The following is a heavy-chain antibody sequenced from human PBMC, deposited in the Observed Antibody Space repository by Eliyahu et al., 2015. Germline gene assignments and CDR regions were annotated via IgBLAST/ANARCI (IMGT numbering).Heavy chain of an antibody. V-gene: IGHV4-31*03. CDR1: GGSISSGGYY. CDR3: ARDSSQRRMVRGPCWFDP. D-gene: IGHD3-10*01. J-gene: IGHJ5*02. CDR2: IYYSGST. Sequence: QVQLQESGPGLVKPSQTLSLTCTVSGGSISSGGYYWSWIRQHPGKGLEWIGYIYYSGSTHYNPSLKSRVTISVDTSKNQFSLKLSSVTAADTAVYYCARDSSQRRMVRGPCWFDPWGQGTLVTVSS.